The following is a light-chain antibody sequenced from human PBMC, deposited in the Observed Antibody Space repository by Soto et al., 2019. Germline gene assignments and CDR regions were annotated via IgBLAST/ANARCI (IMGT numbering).Light chain of an antibody. CDR3: NSYTSSSTHV. CDR2: DVS. J-gene: IGLJ1*01. Sequence: SALTQPASVSGSPGQSITISCTGTISDIGGYNYVSWYQQHPGKAPKLMIYDVSKRPSGVSDRFSGSKSGNTASLTISGLQAEDEADYYCNSYTSSSTHVFGTGTKLTVL. CDR1: ISDIGGYNY. V-gene: IGLV2-14*01.